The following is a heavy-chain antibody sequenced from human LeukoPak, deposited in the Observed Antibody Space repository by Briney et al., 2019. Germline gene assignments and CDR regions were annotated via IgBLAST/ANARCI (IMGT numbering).Heavy chain of an antibody. J-gene: IGHJ4*02. CDR1: GFTLSSHS. Sequence: PGGSLRLSCAASGFTLSSHSMNWVRQAPGKGLEWVSSISSSSSYIYYADSVKGRFTISRDNAKNSLYLQMNSLRAEDTAVYYCARVSPNTVTTPQYFDYWGQGTLVTVSS. CDR3: ARVSPNTVTTPQYFDY. CDR2: ISSSSSYI. D-gene: IGHD4-17*01. V-gene: IGHV3-21*01.